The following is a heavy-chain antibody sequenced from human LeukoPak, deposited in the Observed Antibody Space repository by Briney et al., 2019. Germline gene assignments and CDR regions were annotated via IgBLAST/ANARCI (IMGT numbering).Heavy chain of an antibody. J-gene: IGHJ4*02. CDR2: IYYSGST. CDR3: ARGTRNFDY. V-gene: IGHV4-59*01. CDR1: GGSISSYY. Sequence: PSETLSLTCTVSGGSISSYYWSWIRQPPGKGLEWIGYIYYSGSTNYNPSLKSRVTISVDTSKNQSSLKLSSVTAADTAVYYCARGTRNFDYWGQGTLVTVSS.